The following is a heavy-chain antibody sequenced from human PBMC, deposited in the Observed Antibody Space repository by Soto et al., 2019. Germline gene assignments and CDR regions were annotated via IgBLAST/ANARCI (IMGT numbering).Heavy chain of an antibody. CDR1: GVTFRNAG. J-gene: IGHJ3*02. D-gene: IGHD3-22*01. Sequence: PGGSMRLSCAACGVTFRNAGMNWVRQDTGKGLEWVGRIKSKTDGGTTDYAAPVKGRFTISRDDSKNTLYLQMNSLKTEDTAVYYCTPQVVIYDAFDIWGQGAMVTVSS. CDR2: IKSKTDGGTT. CDR3: TPQVVIYDAFDI. V-gene: IGHV3-15*07.